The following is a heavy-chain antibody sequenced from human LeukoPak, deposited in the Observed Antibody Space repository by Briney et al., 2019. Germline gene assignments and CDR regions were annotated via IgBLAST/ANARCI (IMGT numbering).Heavy chain of an antibody. D-gene: IGHD3-16*02. CDR1: GFTFSNYW. CDR2: IKQDGSEK. J-gene: IGHJ4*02. V-gene: IGHV3-7*05. Sequence: GGSLRLSCATSGFTFSNYWMSWVRQAPGKGLEWVANIKQDGSEKYYVDSVKGRFTISRDKAKNSLYLQMNSLRAEDTAVYYCARDSSPGYYDYVWGTYPRYWGQGTLVTVSS. CDR3: ARDSSPGYYDYVWGTYPRY.